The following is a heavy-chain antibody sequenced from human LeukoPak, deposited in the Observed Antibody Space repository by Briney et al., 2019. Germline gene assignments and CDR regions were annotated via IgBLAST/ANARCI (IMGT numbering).Heavy chain of an antibody. CDR2: MNPNSGNT. CDR1: GYTFTIYD. D-gene: IGHD5-18*01. J-gene: IGHJ4*02. Sequence: ASVTVSFKASGYTFTIYDINWVRQATGQGLEWMGWMNPNSGNTGYAQKFQGRVTMTRNTSISTAYMELSSLRSEDTAVYYCARAATRSGYSGGYWGQGTLVTVSS. V-gene: IGHV1-8*01. CDR3: ARAATRSGYSGGY.